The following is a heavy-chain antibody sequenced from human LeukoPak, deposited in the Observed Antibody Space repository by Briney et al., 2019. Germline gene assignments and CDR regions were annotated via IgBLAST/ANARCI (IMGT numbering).Heavy chain of an antibody. CDR2: INPSGGST. J-gene: IGHJ4*02. CDR3: ARGADDFWSGYYIRYFDY. D-gene: IGHD3-3*01. V-gene: IGHV1-46*01. CDR1: GYTFTSYY. Sequence: ASVKVSCKASGYTFTSYYMHWVRQAPGQGLEWMGIINPSGGSTSYAQKFQGRVTMTRDTSTSTVYMELSSLRSEDTAVYYCARGADDFWSGYYIRYFDYWGQGTLVTVSS.